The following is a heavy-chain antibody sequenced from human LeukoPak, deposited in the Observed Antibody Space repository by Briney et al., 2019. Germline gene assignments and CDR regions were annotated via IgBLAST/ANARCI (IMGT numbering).Heavy chain of an antibody. V-gene: IGHV4-61*05. CDR1: GGSISSSSYY. CDR2: IYYSGST. CDR3: ASGLRFLNV. J-gene: IGHJ6*04. D-gene: IGHD3-3*01. Sequence: PSETLSLTCTVSGGSISSSSYYWGWIRQPPGKGLEWIGYIYYSGSTNYNPSLKSRVTISVDTSKNQFSLKLSSVTAADTAVYYCASGLRFLNVWGKGTTVTVSS.